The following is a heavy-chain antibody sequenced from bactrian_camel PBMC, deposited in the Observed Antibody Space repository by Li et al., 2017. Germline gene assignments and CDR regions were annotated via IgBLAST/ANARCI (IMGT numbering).Heavy chain of an antibody. D-gene: IGHD1*01. CDR1: GFTSSTYC. CDR2: IDTDGRT. Sequence: HVQLVESGGGSVQAGGSLRLSCLASGFTSSTYCMAWFRQGPGKERERVAAIDTDGRTTYADYVKGRFTISEDNAKGPMWLQMDSLTPEDTAMYSCAYDPRCISPTGGAWYYDTWGQGTQVTVSS. J-gene: IGHJ4*01. CDR3: AYDPRCISPTGGAWYYDT. V-gene: IGHV3S26*01.